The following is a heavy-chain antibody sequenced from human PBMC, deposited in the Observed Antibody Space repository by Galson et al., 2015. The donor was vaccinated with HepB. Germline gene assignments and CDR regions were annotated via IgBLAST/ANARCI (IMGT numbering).Heavy chain of an antibody. CDR3: ASRLGNYDSSGYSGHYYYYMDV. CDR2: INPNSGGT. Sequence: SVKVSCKASGYTFTGYYMHWVRQAPGQGLEWMGWINPNSGGTNYAQKFQGRVTMTRDTSISTAYMELSRLRSDDTAVYYCASRLGNYDSSGYSGHYYYYMDVWGKGTTVTVSS. J-gene: IGHJ6*03. CDR1: GYTFTGYY. V-gene: IGHV1-2*02. D-gene: IGHD3-22*01.